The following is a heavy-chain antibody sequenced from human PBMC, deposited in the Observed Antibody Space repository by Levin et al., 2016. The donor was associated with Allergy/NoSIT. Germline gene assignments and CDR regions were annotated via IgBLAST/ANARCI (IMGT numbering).Heavy chain of an antibody. CDR2: IRSSSTTI. D-gene: IGHD4-17*01. CDR1: GFTFSTYS. Sequence: GGSLRLSCVVSGFTFSTYSMNWVRQAPGKGLEWVSYIRSSSTTIYYADSVRGRFTISRDNAKNSLYLQMNSLRAEDTALYYCARDLEDYRDSNFDYWGQGTLVTVSS. J-gene: IGHJ4*02. V-gene: IGHV3-48*04. CDR3: ARDLEDYRDSNFDY.